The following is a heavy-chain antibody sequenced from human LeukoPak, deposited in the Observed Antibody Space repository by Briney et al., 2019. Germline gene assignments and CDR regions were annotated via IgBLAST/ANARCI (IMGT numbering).Heavy chain of an antibody. CDR3: ATVSSPAPSLRPSAAGTPLFDY. J-gene: IGHJ4*02. CDR2: FDPEDGET. CDR1: GYTLTELS. V-gene: IGHV1-24*01. Sequence: GASMKVSCKVSGYTLTELSMHWVRQAPGKGLEWMGGFDPEDGETIYAQKFQGRVTMTEDTSTDTAYMELSSLRSEDTAVYYCATVSSPAPSLRPSAAGTPLFDYWGQGTLVTVSS. D-gene: IGHD6-13*01.